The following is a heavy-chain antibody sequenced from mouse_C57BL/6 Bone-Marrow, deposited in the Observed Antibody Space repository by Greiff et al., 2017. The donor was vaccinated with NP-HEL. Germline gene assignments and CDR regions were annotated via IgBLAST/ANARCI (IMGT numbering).Heavy chain of an antibody. J-gene: IGHJ3*01. CDR3: ARVDYGSPAWFAY. Sequence: EVKLVESGPGLVKPSQSLSLTCSVTGYSITSGYYWNWIRQFPGNKLEWMGYISYDGSNNYNPSLKNRISITRDTSKNQFFLKLNSVTTEDTATYYCARVDYGSPAWFAYWGQGTLVTVSA. V-gene: IGHV3-6*01. CDR1: GYSITSGYY. CDR2: ISYDGSN. D-gene: IGHD1-1*01.